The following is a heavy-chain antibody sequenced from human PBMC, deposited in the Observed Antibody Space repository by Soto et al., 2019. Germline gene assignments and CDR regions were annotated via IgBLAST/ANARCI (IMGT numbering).Heavy chain of an antibody. CDR1: GYTFTSYG. D-gene: IGHD3-9*01. Sequence: ASVKVSCKASGYTFTSYGISWVRQAPGQGLERMGWISAYNGNTNYAQKLQGRVTMTTDTSTSTAYMELRSLRSDDTAVYYCARDCSLYDILTGYYYYYYGIDVWG. J-gene: IGHJ6*02. CDR3: ARDCSLYDILTGYYYYYYGIDV. CDR2: ISAYNGNT. V-gene: IGHV1-18*04.